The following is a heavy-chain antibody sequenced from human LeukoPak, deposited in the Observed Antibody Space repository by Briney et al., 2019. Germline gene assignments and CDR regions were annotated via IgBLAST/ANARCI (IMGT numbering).Heavy chain of an antibody. J-gene: IGHJ3*02. D-gene: IGHD6-13*01. CDR1: GGTFSSYA. Sequence: ASVRVSCKASGGTFSSYAISWVRQAPGQGLEWMGGIIPIFGTANYAQKFQGRVTITADESTSTAYMELSSLRSEDTAVYYCARAASRQQQPDDAFDIWGQGTMVTVSS. CDR3: ARAASRQQQPDDAFDI. V-gene: IGHV1-69*13. CDR2: IIPIFGTA.